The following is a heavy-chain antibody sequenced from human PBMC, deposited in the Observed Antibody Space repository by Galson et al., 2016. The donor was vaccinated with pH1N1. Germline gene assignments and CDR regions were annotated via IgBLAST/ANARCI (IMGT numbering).Heavy chain of an antibody. D-gene: IGHD5-12*01. CDR1: GFTFSSYG. Sequence: SLRLSCAASGFTFSSYGMHWVRQAPGKGLEWVAVILYDGTNEYYADSVKGRFTISRDKTQSTVYLQMNSLRTEDTAVYYCARDSEYSGHEGFHWAQGTLVIVSS. CDR3: ARDSEYSGHEGFH. CDR2: ILYDGTNE. V-gene: IGHV3-30*03. J-gene: IGHJ4*02.